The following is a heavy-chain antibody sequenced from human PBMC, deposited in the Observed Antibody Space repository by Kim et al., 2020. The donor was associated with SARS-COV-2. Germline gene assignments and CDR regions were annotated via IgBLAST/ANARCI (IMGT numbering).Heavy chain of an antibody. D-gene: IGHD5-12*01. J-gene: IGHJ4*02. CDR2: IRTNANRRSS. CDR3: SCESSGGYSGYSGAF. Sequence: GGSLRLSCSASEFTFGRYGLSWFRQAPGRGLEWVAFIRTNANRRSSAYAVPVTGRFTISRDDSKSIVYLQISSLKAEDIATYSCSCESSGGYSGYSGAFWGPGVLVTVSS. V-gene: IGHV3-49*03. CDR1: EFTFGRYG.